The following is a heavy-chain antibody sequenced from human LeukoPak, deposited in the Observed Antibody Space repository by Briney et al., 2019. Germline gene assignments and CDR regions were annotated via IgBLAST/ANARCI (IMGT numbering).Heavy chain of an antibody. CDR2: INPNSGGT. D-gene: IGHD5-12*01. J-gene: IGHJ4*02. CDR3: ARNLLDIADPWESSGY. V-gene: IGHV1-2*02. Sequence: GASVKVSCKASGYTFTGYYIHWVRQAPGQGLEWMGWINPNSGGTNYAQKFQGRVTMTRNTSISTAYMELSSLRSEDTAVYYCARNLLDIADPWESSGYWGQGTLVTVSS. CDR1: GYTFTGYY.